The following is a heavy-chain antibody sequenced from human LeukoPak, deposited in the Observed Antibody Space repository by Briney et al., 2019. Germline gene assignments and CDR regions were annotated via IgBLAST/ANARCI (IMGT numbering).Heavy chain of an antibody. CDR3: ARRSSAAAGPFDY. CDR1: GGSISSYY. V-gene: IGHV4-59*08. J-gene: IGHJ4*02. D-gene: IGHD6-13*01. Sequence: SETLSLTCTVSGGSISSYYWSWIRQPPGKGLEWIGYIYYSGSTNYNPSLKSRVTISVDTSKNQFSLKLSSATAADTAVYYCARRSSAAAGPFDYWGQGTLVTVSS. CDR2: IYYSGST.